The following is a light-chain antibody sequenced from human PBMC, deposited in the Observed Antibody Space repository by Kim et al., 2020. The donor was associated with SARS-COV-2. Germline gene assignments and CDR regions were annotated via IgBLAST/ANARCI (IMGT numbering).Light chain of an antibody. CDR2: QND. Sequence: SYELTQPPSMSVPSGQTATINCAGAESGDPSVYCYQKKPAQSPVLVMYQNDKRPSGIPVRFSHSNSGNTATLTISESPALDEADYYCQTEDSSTEVFGGG. CDR3: QTEDSSTEV. J-gene: IGLJ3*02. V-gene: IGLV3-1*01. CDR1: ESGDPS.